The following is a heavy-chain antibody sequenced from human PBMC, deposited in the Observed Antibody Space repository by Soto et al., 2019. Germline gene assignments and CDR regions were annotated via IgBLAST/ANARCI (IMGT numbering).Heavy chain of an antibody. CDR1: GFTFSNVW. CDR2: IKSKLDGETI. J-gene: IGHJ4*02. V-gene: IGHV3-15*07. CDR3: PPLALKYNSDWYEFSD. Sequence: EGQLVESGGGLVKPGGSLRLSCAASGFTFSNVWMNWVRQAPGKGLEWVGRIKSKLDGETIDYAAPVKGRLPTSRDDSKSMLYLQMNSLTTEDTGVYYCPPLALKYNSDWYEFSDWGQATLVTVSS. D-gene: IGHD6-19*01.